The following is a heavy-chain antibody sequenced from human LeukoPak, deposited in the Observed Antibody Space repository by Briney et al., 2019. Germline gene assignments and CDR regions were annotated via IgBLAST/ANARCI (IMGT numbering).Heavy chain of an antibody. V-gene: IGHV1-24*01. D-gene: IGHD6-13*01. CDR1: GCRLTDLS. CDR2: FAPEDGER. Sequence: ASVKVSCKDSGCRLTDLSIIWVRQAPGKGFEWMGGFAPEDGERIYAQKFQGRVTMTEDTSADTAYMELSSLTSEDTAVYFCTAGVAVSRWYYFDYWGQGTLVTVSS. CDR3: TAGVAVSRWYYFDY. J-gene: IGHJ4*01.